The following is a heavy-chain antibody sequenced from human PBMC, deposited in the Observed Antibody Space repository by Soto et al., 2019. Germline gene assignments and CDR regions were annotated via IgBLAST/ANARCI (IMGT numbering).Heavy chain of an antibody. D-gene: IGHD2-8*01. V-gene: IGHV5-51*01. CDR1: GYSFLNYW. CDR2: IYPGDSDA. CDR3: ASHIGDTCMADSFNY. J-gene: IGHJ4*02. Sequence: LGESLKISCKTSGYSFLNYWIGWVRQMPGKGLEWMGIIYPGDSDARYSPSFQGQVTISADKSISTVYLQWSSLKASDTAMYYCASHIGDTCMADSFNYWGQGTQVTVSS.